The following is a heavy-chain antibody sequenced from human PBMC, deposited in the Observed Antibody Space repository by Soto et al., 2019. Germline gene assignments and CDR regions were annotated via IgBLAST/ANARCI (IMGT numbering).Heavy chain of an antibody. J-gene: IGHJ6*02. D-gene: IGHD2-15*01. CDR3: AGTPGPEVAASLDHYYFSGMDV. Sequence: PGESLKISCEASGYSFTSYWIRWVRQMPVKGLEWMGIIHPGDSDTKYSPSLQGQVTISVEKSITTAYLQWRSLKASDTSMYYCAGTPGPEVAASLDHYYFSGMDVWGQGTTVTVSS. CDR2: IHPGDSDT. V-gene: IGHV5-51*01. CDR1: GYSFTSYW.